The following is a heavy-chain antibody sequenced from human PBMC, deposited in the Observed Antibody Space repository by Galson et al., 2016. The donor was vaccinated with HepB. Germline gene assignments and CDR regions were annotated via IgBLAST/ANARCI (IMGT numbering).Heavy chain of an antibody. CDR3: ARDRLYYDSRAYYPTFDY. D-gene: IGHD3-22*01. J-gene: IGHJ4*02. CDR2: INSSGST. Sequence: ETLSLTCTVSGGSVSSGTYFWSWIRQPPGKGLEWIGYINSSGSTKYNPSLKSPVTISVDTSKNQFSLKLSSVTAADSAVYYCARDRLYYDSRAYYPTFDYWGQGTLVTVS. CDR1: GGSVSSGTYF. V-gene: IGHV4-61*01.